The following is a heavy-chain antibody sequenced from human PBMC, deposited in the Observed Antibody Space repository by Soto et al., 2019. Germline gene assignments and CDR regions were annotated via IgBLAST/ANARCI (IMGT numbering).Heavy chain of an antibody. D-gene: IGHD4-17*01. Sequence: QVQLVESGGGEVQPGRSLRLSCAASGFTFSSYGMHWVRQAPGKGLEWVAVISYDGSNKYYADSVKGRFTISRDNSKNTLYLQMNSLRAEDTAVYYCAKIDYGDPTEPGDDYYYGMDVWGQGTTVTVSS. V-gene: IGHV3-30*18. CDR3: AKIDYGDPTEPGDDYYYGMDV. J-gene: IGHJ6*02. CDR1: GFTFSSYG. CDR2: ISYDGSNK.